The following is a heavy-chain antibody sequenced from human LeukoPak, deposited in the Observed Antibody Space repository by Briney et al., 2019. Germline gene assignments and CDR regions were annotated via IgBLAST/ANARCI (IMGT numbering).Heavy chain of an antibody. CDR1: GFTVASTY. J-gene: IGHJ1*01. Sequence: GGSLRLSCAASGFTVASTYMTWLGQSPGKGLEWVSTIYKGGSTYYADSVKDRFTISRDSSTDTVYLQMNGLRVEDTAVYYCARGGDYSGSGIHYTTLYLKNWGPGTLVTVSS. CDR3: ARGGDYSGSGIHYTTLYLKN. D-gene: IGHD3-10*01. V-gene: IGHV3-66*01. CDR2: IYKGGST.